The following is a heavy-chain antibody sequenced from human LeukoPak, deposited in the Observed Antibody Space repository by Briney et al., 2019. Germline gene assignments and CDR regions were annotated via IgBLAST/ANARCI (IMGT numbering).Heavy chain of an antibody. D-gene: IGHD2-15*01. V-gene: IGHV1-2*02. CDR2: INPNSGGT. J-gene: IGHJ4*02. CDR1: GYTFTGYY. Sequence: ASVKVSCKASGYTFTGYYMHWVRQAPGQGLEWMGWINPNSGGTNYAQKFQGRVTMTRDTSISTAYMELSRLRFDDTAVYYCARGSGGRPGPPFDYWGQGTLVTVSS. CDR3: ARGSGGRPGPPFDY.